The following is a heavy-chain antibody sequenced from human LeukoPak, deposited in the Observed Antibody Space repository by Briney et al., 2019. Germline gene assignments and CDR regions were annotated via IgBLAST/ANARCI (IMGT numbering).Heavy chain of an antibody. Sequence: SETLSLTCAVYGGSFSGYYWNWIRQPPGKGLEWIGEINHSGSTNYNPSLKTRVTISVDTSKNQFSLKLSSVTAADTAVYYCARAGSSGSFDAFDIWGQGTMVTVSS. V-gene: IGHV4-34*01. CDR2: INHSGST. J-gene: IGHJ3*02. CDR1: GGSFSGYY. D-gene: IGHD6-19*01. CDR3: ARAGSSGSFDAFDI.